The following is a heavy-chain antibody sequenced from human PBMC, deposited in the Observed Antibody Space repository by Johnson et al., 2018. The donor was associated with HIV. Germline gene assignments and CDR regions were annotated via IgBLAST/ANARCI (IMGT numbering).Heavy chain of an antibody. CDR3: ARRALHYDVLTDYPVAANAFDI. V-gene: IGHV3-11*04. Sequence: LRLSCAASGFIFSDYYMSWIRQAPGKGLEWVSYISSSGTIIYYVDSVKGRFTISRDNAKNSLYLQMNSLTAADTAVYYCARRALHYDVLTDYPVAANAFDIWGQGT. D-gene: IGHD3-9*01. J-gene: IGHJ3*02. CDR2: ISSSGTII. CDR1: GFIFSDYY.